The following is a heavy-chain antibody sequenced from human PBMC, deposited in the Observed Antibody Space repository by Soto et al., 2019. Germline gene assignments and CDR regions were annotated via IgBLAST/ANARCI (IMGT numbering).Heavy chain of an antibody. D-gene: IGHD5-12*01. V-gene: IGHV3-21*06. CDR3: TTALGRVPTIT. CDR1: RFTFSTSI. J-gene: IGHJ4*02. CDR2: ITSSSSHM. Sequence: EEQLVESGGGLVKPGWSLRLSCAASRFTFSTSIMNWVRQAPGTGLEWVSSITSSSSHMCYADSVKGRFTISRDNARNSLYLQMNSLRAEDTAIYYCTTALGRVPTITWGQGTLVTVSS.